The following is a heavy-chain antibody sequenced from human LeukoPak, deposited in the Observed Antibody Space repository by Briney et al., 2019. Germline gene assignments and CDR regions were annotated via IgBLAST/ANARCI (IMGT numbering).Heavy chain of an antibody. Sequence: LRLSCAASGFTFSSYAMSWVRQLPGKGPEWIGYVYDSETTYYTPSLKSRASITVDTSNNQFSLSLNSVTAADTAVYYCARASLSVGMDVWGQGATVIVSS. V-gene: IGHV4-31*02. J-gene: IGHJ6*02. D-gene: IGHD3-16*02. CDR1: GFTFSSYA. CDR3: ARASLSVGMDV. CDR2: VYDSETT.